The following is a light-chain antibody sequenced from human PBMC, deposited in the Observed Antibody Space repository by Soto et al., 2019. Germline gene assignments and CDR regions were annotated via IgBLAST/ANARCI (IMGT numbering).Light chain of an antibody. J-gene: IGLJ1*01. V-gene: IGLV2-14*01. CDR3: CTFAGRYSYV. CDR1: SGDVGGYNS. CDR2: EVS. Sequence: QSALTQPASASGSPGQSITISCTGTSGDVGGYNSVSWYQQHPGKAPKLMIYEVSNRPSGVSNRFSGSKSGNTASLTISGLQAEDEADYYCCTFAGRYSYVFGSGTKLTVL.